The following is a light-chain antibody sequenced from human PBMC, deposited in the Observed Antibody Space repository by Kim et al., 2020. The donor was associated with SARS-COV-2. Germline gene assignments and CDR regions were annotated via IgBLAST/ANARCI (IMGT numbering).Light chain of an antibody. V-gene: IGLV3-9*01. CDR2: RDS. CDR1: NIGSKN. CDR3: QVWDSSTAGVV. J-gene: IGLJ2*01. Sequence: SYELTQPLSVSVALGQTARITCGGNNIGSKNVHWYQQKPGQAPVLVIYRDSNRPSGIPERFSGSNSGNTATLTISRAQDGDEADYYCQVWDSSTAGVVFGGGTQLTVL.